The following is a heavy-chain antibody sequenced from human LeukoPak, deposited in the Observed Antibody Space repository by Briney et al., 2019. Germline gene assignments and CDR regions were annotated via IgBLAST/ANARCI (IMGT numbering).Heavy chain of an antibody. Sequence: GGSLRLSCAASGFTFSSYSMNWVRQAPGKGLEWVSSISSSSSYIYYADSVKGRFTISRDNAKNSLYLQMNSLRAEDTAVYYCARDLLGYCSGGSCYPPDYWGQGTQVIVSS. CDR1: GFTFSSYS. V-gene: IGHV3-21*01. D-gene: IGHD2-15*01. CDR2: ISSSSSYI. CDR3: ARDLLGYCSGGSCYPPDY. J-gene: IGHJ4*02.